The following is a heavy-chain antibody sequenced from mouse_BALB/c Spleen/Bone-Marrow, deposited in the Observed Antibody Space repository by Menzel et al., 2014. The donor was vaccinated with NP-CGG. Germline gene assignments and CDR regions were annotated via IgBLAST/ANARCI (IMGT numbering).Heavy chain of an antibody. CDR1: GFNIKDTY. CDR3: AMYYYGSSLFAY. CDR2: IDPANGNT. D-gene: IGHD1-1*01. Sequence: EVQLRQSGAELVKPGASVKLSCTASGFNIKDTYMHWVKRRPGQGLEWIGRIDPANGNTKYDPKFQGKATITADTSSNTAYLQLSSLTSEDTAVYYCAMYYYGSSLFAYWGQGTLVTVSA. V-gene: IGHV14-3*02. J-gene: IGHJ3*01.